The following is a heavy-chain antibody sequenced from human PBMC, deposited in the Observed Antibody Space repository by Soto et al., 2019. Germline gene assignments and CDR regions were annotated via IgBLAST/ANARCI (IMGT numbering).Heavy chain of an antibody. CDR2: ISAHNGNT. J-gene: IGHJ4*02. V-gene: IGHV1-18*01. CDR1: GYTFTTYG. D-gene: IGHD1-1*01. Sequence: QVHLVQSGAEVKKPGASVKVSCKGSGYTFTTYGITWVRQAPGQGLEWMGWISAHNGNTNYAQKLQGRVTVTRDTSTSTAYMELRSLRSDATAVYSCATGRYGDYWGQGALVTVSS. CDR3: ATGRYGDY.